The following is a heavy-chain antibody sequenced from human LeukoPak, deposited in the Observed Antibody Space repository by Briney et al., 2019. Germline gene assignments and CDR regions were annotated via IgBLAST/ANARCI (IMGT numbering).Heavy chain of an antibody. V-gene: IGHV3-30-3*01. Sequence: GGSLRLSCAASGFTFSNYWMHWVRQAPGKGLEWVAVISYDGSNKYYADSVKGRFTISRDNSKNTLYLQMNSLRAEDTAVYYCATDITISITIFDIWGQGTMVTVSS. CDR2: ISYDGSNK. D-gene: IGHD3-9*01. CDR3: ATDITISITIFDI. CDR1: GFTFSNYW. J-gene: IGHJ3*02.